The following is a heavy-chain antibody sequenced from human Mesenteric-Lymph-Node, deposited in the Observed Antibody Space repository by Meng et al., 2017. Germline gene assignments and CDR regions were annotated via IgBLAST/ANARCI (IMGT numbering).Heavy chain of an antibody. CDR2: INHGGST. D-gene: IGHD3-22*01. J-gene: IGHJ5*02. Sequence: QWQLPQVGAGLLKPSETLPLTCAVYGGSFSGYFYTWIRQPPGKGLEYIGEINHGGSTSYNPSLKSRVTISLDKSKNQVSLKLTSVTAADTALYYCARGQRALIRGYSWFDPWGQGTLVTVSS. V-gene: IGHV4-34*01. CDR3: ARGQRALIRGYSWFDP. CDR1: GGSFSGYF.